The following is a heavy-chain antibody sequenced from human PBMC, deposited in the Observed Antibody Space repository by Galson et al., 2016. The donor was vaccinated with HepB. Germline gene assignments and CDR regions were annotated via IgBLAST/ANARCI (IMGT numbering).Heavy chain of an antibody. V-gene: IGHV1-69*13. Sequence: SVKVSCKASGGTFNSYAISWVRQAPGQGLEWMGGIIPMFGIATYAQKFQGRVTITADESTSTAYMELSSLRSEDTAVYFCARAEGYYYDSSGIYYYYYMDVRGKGTTVTVSS. CDR3: ARAEGYYYDSSGIYYYYYMDV. CDR1: GGTFNSYA. J-gene: IGHJ6*03. D-gene: IGHD3-22*01. CDR2: IIPMFGIA.